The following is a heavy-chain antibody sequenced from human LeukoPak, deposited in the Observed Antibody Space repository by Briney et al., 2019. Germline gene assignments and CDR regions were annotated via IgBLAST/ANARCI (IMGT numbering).Heavy chain of an antibody. CDR2: INHSGYT. D-gene: IGHD2-21*02. V-gene: IGHV4-34*01. CDR1: GVSFNDYY. Sequence: SETLSLTCAVSGVSFNDYYWSWVRQTPGKGLEWIGEINHSGYTNDSPSLKSRVTLSIDTSGKQFSLNLRSVTVADTGIYYCTRMTAGHDYWGQGTLVTVSS. CDR3: TRMTAGHDY. J-gene: IGHJ4*02.